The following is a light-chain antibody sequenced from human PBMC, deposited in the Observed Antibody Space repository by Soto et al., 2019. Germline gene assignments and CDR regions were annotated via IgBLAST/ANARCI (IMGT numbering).Light chain of an antibody. CDR1: QSVSSSY. J-gene: IGKJ4*02. CDR2: GAS. V-gene: IGKV3-20*01. Sequence: EIVLTQSPGTLSLSPGERATLSCRASQSVSSSYLAWYQQKPGQAPRLLIYGASSRATGIPDRFSGSGSGTDFTLTISRLEPEDLSVYYSQQYGSSQRLTYGGGKKVEIK. CDR3: QQYGSSQRLT.